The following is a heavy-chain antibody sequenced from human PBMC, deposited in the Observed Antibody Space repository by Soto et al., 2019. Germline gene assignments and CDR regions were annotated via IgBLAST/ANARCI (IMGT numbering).Heavy chain of an antibody. CDR3: AKYRTRPSD. D-gene: IGHD3-16*02. V-gene: IGHV3-7*05. Sequence: PGESLKISCAVSGFTFSSFWMTWVRQAPGKGLEWVANIKEDGSAKYIVDSVKGRFTISRDNAKNSLYLQMNDLRAEDTAVYYCAKYRTRPSDWGQGTMVTVSS. J-gene: IGHJ4*01. CDR2: IKEDGSAK. CDR1: GFTFSSFW.